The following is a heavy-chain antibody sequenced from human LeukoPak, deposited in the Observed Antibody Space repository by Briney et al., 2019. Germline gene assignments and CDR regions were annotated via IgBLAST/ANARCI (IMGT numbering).Heavy chain of an antibody. V-gene: IGHV3-23*01. D-gene: IGHD3-22*01. CDR1: GFTFSSYA. J-gene: IGHJ4*02. CDR2: ISGSGGST. CDR3: AKGFRSDYDSSAVLRPRPSYFDY. Sequence: HPGGSLRLSCAASGFTFSSYAMSWVRQAPGKGLEWVSAISGSGGSTYYADSVKGRFTISRDNSKNTLYLQMNSLRAEDTALYYCAKGFRSDYDSSAVLRPRPSYFDYWGQGTLVTVSS.